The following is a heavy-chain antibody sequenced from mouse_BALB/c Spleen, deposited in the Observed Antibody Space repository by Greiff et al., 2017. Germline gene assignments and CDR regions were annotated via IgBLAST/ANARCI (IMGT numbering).Heavy chain of an antibody. J-gene: IGHJ4*01. D-gene: IGHD2-14*01. Sequence: EVQLVESGGGLVKPGGSLKLSCAASGFTFSDYYMYWVRQTPEKRLEWVATISDGGSYTYYPDSVKGRFTISRDNAKNNLYLQMSSLKSEDTAMYYCAREARYDGYYAMDYWGQGTSVTVSS. CDR2: ISDGGSYT. CDR1: GFTFSDYY. CDR3: AREARYDGYYAMDY. V-gene: IGHV5-4*02.